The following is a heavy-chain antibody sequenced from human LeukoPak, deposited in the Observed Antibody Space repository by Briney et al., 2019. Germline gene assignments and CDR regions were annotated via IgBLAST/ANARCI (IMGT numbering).Heavy chain of an antibody. V-gene: IGHV4-59*01. J-gene: IGHJ2*01. CDR2: IYYSGST. CDR3: ARYRVAVADTWYFDL. Sequence: SETLSLTXTVSGGSISSYYWSWIWQPPGKGLEWIGYIYYSGSTNYDPSLKSRITISVDTSKNQFSLKLSSVTAADTAVYYCARYRVAVADTWYFDLWGRGTLVTVSS. D-gene: IGHD6-19*01. CDR1: GGSISSYY.